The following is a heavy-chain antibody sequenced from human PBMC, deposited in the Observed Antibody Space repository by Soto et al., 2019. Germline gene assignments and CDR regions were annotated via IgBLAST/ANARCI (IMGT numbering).Heavy chain of an antibody. CDR3: VHTGGTAPNFDY. V-gene: IGHV1-46*01. D-gene: IGHD1-7*01. Sequence: QVQLVQSGAEVKKPGASVKVSCKASGYTFTSYYMHWVRQAPGQGLEWMGIINPSGGSTSYAQKFQGRVTMTRDTSTSTVYMELSSLRSEDTAVYYCVHTGGTAPNFDYWGQGTLVTASS. CDR2: INPSGGST. J-gene: IGHJ4*02. CDR1: GYTFTSYY.